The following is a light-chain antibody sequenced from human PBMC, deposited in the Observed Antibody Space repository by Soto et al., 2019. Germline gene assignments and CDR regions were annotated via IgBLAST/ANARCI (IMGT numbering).Light chain of an antibody. Sequence: QSALTQPASVSGSPGQSITISCTGTSSDVGGYNFVSWFQQHPGKAPKLLIYDVSSRPSGVSDRFSGSKSGNTASLTISGLQAEDEADDYCSSYTRSGTVVFGGGTKLTVL. J-gene: IGLJ2*01. CDR2: DVS. CDR1: SSDVGGYNF. V-gene: IGLV2-14*01. CDR3: SSYTRSGTVV.